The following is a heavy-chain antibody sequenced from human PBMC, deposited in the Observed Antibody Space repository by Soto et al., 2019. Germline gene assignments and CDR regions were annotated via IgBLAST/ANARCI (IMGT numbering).Heavy chain of an antibody. CDR1: GFTFSSFG. J-gene: IGHJ6*02. CDR2: IWYDGSKK. Sequence: QVQVVESGGGVVQPGRSLRLSCAASGFTFSSFGMHWVRQAPGKGLEWVSLIWYDGSKKSYGDSVKGRFTISRDNSRNTVYLKMNSLRADDTAVYYCARDASYYSLWSGYYPSRNGMDVWGQGNTVTVSS. D-gene: IGHD3-3*01. CDR3: ARDASYYSLWSGYYPSRNGMDV. V-gene: IGHV3-33*01.